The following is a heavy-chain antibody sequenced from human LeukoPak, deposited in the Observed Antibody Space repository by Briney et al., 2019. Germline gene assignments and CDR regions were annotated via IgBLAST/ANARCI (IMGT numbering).Heavy chain of an antibody. J-gene: IGHJ4*02. CDR3: ARRLYSSSWSSFDY. Sequence: GGXLRLSCAASGFTFSSNYMSWVRQAPGKGLEWVSVIYIGGSTYYANSVKGRFTISRDNSKNPLYLQMTSLRAEGTAVYYCARRLYSSSWSSFDYWGQGTLVTVSS. D-gene: IGHD6-13*01. V-gene: IGHV3-53*01. CDR2: IYIGGST. CDR1: GFTFSSNY.